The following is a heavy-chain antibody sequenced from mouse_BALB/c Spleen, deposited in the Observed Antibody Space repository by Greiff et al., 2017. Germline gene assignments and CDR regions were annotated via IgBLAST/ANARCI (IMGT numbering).Heavy chain of an antibody. CDR3: ARPSGFAY. D-gene: IGHD6-1*01. Sequence: VQLQQSGPQLVRPGASVKISCKASGYSFTSYWMHWVKQRPGQGLEWIGMIDPSDSETRLNQKFKDKATLTVDKSSSTAYMQLSSPTSEDSAVYYCARPSGFAYWGQGTLVTVSA. V-gene: IGHV1S127*01. CDR1: GYSFTSYW. CDR2: IDPSDSET. J-gene: IGHJ3*01.